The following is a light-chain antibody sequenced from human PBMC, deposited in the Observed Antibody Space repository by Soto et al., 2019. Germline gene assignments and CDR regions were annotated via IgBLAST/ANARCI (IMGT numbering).Light chain of an antibody. J-gene: IGLJ1*01. Sequence: QSVLTQPASVSGSPGQSITISCTGTSSDIGGYNYVSWYQQHAGKAPKLMIYEVSNRPSGVSHRFSGSKSGNTASLTISGLQAEDEADYYCSSYTNINTRACVFGTGTKLTVL. CDR1: SSDIGGYNY. CDR3: SSYTNINTRACV. CDR2: EVS. V-gene: IGLV2-14*01.